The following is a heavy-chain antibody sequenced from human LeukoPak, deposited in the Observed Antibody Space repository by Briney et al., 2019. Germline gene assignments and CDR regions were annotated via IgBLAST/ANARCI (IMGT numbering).Heavy chain of an antibody. CDR1: GFTFSSYG. Sequence: GRSLRLSRAASGFTFSSYGMHWVRQAPGKGLEWVAVIWYDGSNKYYADSVKGRFTISRDNSKNTLYLQMNSLRAEDTAVYYCAKEYSSSWPVGIDYWGQGTLVTVSS. J-gene: IGHJ4*02. D-gene: IGHD6-13*01. CDR3: AKEYSSSWPVGIDY. V-gene: IGHV3-33*06. CDR2: IWYDGSNK.